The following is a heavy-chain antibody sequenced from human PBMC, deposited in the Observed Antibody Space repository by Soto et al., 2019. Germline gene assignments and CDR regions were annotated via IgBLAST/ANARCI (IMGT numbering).Heavy chain of an antibody. CDR3: AKRIMSTIGHFDS. V-gene: IGHV3-23*01. CDR1: GFTFSSYA. D-gene: IGHD5-12*01. J-gene: IGHJ4*02. Sequence: EVLLLESGGGLVQPGGSLRLSCAASGFTFSSYAMGWVRQAPGKGLEWVSSISGIGHSTYYADSVKGRFTISRDNPKNTLYLQMNSLRADDTAVYYCAKRIMSTIGHFDSWGQGTLVTVSS. CDR2: ISGIGHST.